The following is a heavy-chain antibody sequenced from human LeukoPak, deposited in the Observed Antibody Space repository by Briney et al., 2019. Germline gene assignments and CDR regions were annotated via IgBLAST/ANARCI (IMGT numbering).Heavy chain of an antibody. D-gene: IGHD6-13*01. Sequence: ASVKVSCKASGYTFTSYGISWVRQAPGQGLEWMGWISAYNGNTNYAQKLQGRVTMTTDTSTSTAYMELRSLRSDDTAVYYCATAPSRLPSPGSSWSLISFDHWGQGTLVTVSS. J-gene: IGHJ4*02. CDR1: GYTFTSYG. V-gene: IGHV1-18*01. CDR3: ATAPSRLPSPGSSWSLISFDH. CDR2: ISAYNGNT.